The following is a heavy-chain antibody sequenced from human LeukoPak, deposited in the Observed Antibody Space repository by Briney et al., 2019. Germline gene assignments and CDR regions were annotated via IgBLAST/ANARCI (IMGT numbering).Heavy chain of an antibody. CDR3: ARRPAYYYDSSGYLDY. V-gene: IGHV4-30-2*01. D-gene: IGHD3-22*01. CDR2: IYHSGST. CDR1: GGSISSGGYY. J-gene: IGHJ4*02. Sequence: ASETLSLTCTVSGGSISSGGYYWSWIRQPPGKGLGWIGYIYHSGSTYYNSSLKSRVTISVDRSKNQFSLKLSSVTAADTAVYYCARRPAYYYDSSGYLDYWGQGTLVTVSS.